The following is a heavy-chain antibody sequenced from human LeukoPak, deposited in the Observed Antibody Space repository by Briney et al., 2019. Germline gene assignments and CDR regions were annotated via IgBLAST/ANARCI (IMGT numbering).Heavy chain of an antibody. Sequence: ASVKVSCKAFGYTFTSYAMNWVRQAPGQGLEWMGWINTNTGNPTYAQGFTGRFVFSLDTSVTTAYLQISSLKAEDTAVYYCASAFPVWWLLPHYWGQGTLVTVSS. CDR2: INTNTGNP. D-gene: IGHD5-12*01. CDR1: GYTFTSYA. J-gene: IGHJ4*02. CDR3: ASAFPVWWLLPHY. V-gene: IGHV7-4-1*02.